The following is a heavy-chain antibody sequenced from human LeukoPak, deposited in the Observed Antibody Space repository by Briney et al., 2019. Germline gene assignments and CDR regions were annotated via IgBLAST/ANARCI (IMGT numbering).Heavy chain of an antibody. D-gene: IGHD6-19*01. J-gene: IGHJ4*02. CDR1: GGSFSGYY. V-gene: IGHV4-34*01. CDR2: INHSGST. CDR3: ARGFWYSSGWFDY. Sequence: PSETLSLTCAVYGGSFSGYYWGWIRQPPGKGLEWIGEINHSGSTNYNPSLKSRVTISVDTSKNQFSLKLSSVTAADTAVYYCARGFWYSSGWFDYWGQGTLVTVSS.